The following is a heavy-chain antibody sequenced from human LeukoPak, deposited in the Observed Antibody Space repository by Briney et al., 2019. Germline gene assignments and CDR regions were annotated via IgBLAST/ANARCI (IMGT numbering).Heavy chain of an antibody. CDR1: GYTFTSYA. J-gene: IGHJ6*03. CDR3: ARGRGIAARSYYYYMDV. D-gene: IGHD6-6*01. V-gene: IGHV1-3*01. Sequence: ASVKVSCKASGYTFTSYAMHWVRQAPGQRLEWMGWINAGNGNTKYSQKFQGRVTITRDTSASTAYMELSSLRSEDTAVYYCARGRGIAARSYYYYMDVWGKGTTVTVSS. CDR2: INAGNGNT.